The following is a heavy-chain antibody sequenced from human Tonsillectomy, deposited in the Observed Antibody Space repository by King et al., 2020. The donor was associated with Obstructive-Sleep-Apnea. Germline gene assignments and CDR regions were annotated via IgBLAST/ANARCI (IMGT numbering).Heavy chain of an antibody. CDR2: ISGSGERT. J-gene: IGHJ4*02. CDR3: AKSGDGSNSNFDY. Sequence: QLVQSGGGLVQPGGSLRLSCAASGFTFSSYAMSWVRQAPGKGLEWVSRISGSGERTNYADSVKGRFTISRDNSKNTLYLHMNSLRAEDTAVYYCAKSGDGSNSNFDYWGQGTLVTVSS. CDR1: GFTFSSYA. D-gene: IGHD5-24*01. V-gene: IGHV3-23*04.